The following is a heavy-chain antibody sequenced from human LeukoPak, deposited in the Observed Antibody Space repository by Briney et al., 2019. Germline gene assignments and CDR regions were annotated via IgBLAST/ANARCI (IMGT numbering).Heavy chain of an antibody. CDR1: GFTFSSYG. CDR2: ISGSGGST. Sequence: PGGSLRLSCAASGFTFSSYGMSWVRQAPGKGLEWVSAISGSGGSTYYADSVKGRFTISRDNSKNTLYLQMNSLRAEDTAVYYCAREGYGVGVPAAMLDYYYYMDVWGKGTTVTISS. CDR3: AREGYGVGVPAAMLDYYYYMDV. D-gene: IGHD2-2*01. V-gene: IGHV3-23*01. J-gene: IGHJ6*03.